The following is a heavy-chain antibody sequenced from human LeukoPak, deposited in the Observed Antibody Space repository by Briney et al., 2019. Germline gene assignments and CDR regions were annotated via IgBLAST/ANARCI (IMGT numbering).Heavy chain of an antibody. J-gene: IGHJ4*02. Sequence: SETLSLTCTVSGGSISSSSYCWGWLRQPPGKGLEWIGTIFYSGSTDYNPSLKSRVTISVDTSKNQFSLNLSSVTAADTAVYYCARGGGSYYQDSWGQGTLVTVSS. V-gene: IGHV4-39*07. CDR1: GGSISSSSYC. CDR3: ARGGGSYYQDS. CDR2: IFYSGST. D-gene: IGHD1-26*01.